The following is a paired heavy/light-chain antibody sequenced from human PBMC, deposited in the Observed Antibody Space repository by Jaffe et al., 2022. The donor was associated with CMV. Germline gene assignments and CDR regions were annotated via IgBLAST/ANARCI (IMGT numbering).Light chain of an antibody. V-gene: IGLV7-46*01. J-gene: IGLJ3*02. CDR2: DTS. CDR1: TGAVTSGHY. CDR3: LLDLSGARV. Sequence: QAVVTQEPSVTVSPGGTVTLTCGSSTGAVTSGHYPYWFQQKPGQAPVTLIADTSDRRSWTPARFSGSLLGGKAALTLSGAQPEDEADYYCLLDLSGARVFGGGTKLTVL.
Heavy chain of an antibody. Sequence: QVQLVQSGAELKTPGASVRVSCRASGYTFAGHFIHWVRQAPGQGLELLGWINPKDGVTKHAQKFQGRVSMTSDSSITTAYIDLTNLRFDDTAIYYCARLGGGGPQGDYWGQGTLVTVSS. J-gene: IGHJ4*02. D-gene: IGHD6-25*01. CDR2: INPKDGVT. CDR3: ARLGGGGPQGDY. V-gene: IGHV1-2*02. CDR1: GYTFAGHF.